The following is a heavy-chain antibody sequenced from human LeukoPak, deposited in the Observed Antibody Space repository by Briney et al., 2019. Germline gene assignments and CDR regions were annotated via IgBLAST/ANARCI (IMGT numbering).Heavy chain of an antibody. CDR2: IYTSGGT. V-gene: IGHV4-4*07. Sequence: ASETLSLTCTVPGGYISNYYWTWIRQPAGKGLEWIGRIYTSGGTNYNPSLKSRVTMSVDTSTNQFSLKLSSVTAADTAMYYCARAAEYSSGWYLFDFWGQGILVTVSA. J-gene: IGHJ4*02. CDR3: ARAAEYSSGWYLFDF. D-gene: IGHD6-19*01. CDR1: GGYISNYY.